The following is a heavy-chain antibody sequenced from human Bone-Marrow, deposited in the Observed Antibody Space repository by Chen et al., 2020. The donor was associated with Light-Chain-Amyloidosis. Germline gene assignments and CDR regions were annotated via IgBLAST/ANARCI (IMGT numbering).Heavy chain of an antibody. CDR2: ISSSSSYI. D-gene: IGHD6-13*01. Sequence: EVQLVESGGGLVKPGGSLRLSCAASGFTFSSYSMNWVRQAPGKGLEWVSSISSSSSYIYYADSVKGRFTISRDNAKNSLYLQMNSLRAEDTAVYYCARGSSSWYRRDYFDYWGQGTLVTVSS. J-gene: IGHJ4*02. CDR1: GFTFSSYS. CDR3: ARGSSSWYRRDYFDY. V-gene: IGHV3-21*01.